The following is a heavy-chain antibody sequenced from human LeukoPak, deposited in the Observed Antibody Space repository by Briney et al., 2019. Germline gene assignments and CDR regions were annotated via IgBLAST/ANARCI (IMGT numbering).Heavy chain of an antibody. D-gene: IGHD2-21*01. CDR3: AKSLGIPCFDI. V-gene: IGHV4-59*12. Sequence: SETLSLTCTVSGGSISGYYWSWIRQPPGKGLEWIGYIYYSGSTNYNPSLKSRVTISVDTSKNQFSLKLSSVTAADAAVYYCAKSLGIPCFDIWGQGTMVTVSS. CDR2: IYYSGST. J-gene: IGHJ3*02. CDR1: GGSISGYY.